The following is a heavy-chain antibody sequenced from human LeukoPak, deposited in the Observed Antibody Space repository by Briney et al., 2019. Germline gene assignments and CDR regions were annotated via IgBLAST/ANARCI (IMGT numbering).Heavy chain of an antibody. CDR1: GYSISSGYY. J-gene: IGHJ5*02. Sequence: SETLSLTCTVSGYSISSGYYWGWIRQPPGKGLEWIGYIYYSGSTNYNPSLKSRVTISVDTSKNQFSLKLSSVTAADTAVYYCARGRNWFDPWGQGTLVTVSS. CDR3: ARGRNWFDP. V-gene: IGHV4-61*01. CDR2: IYYSGST.